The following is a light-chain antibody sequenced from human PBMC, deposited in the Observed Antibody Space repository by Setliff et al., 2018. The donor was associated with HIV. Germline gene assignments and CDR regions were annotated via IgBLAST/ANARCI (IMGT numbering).Light chain of an antibody. Sequence: QSALTQPPSVSGSPGQSVTISCTGTSNDIGAYDYVSWYQQHPGKAPKLMIYAVTDRPSGVSNRFSGSKSGNTASLTISGLQAEDEADYYCGSYTRRSTLVFGPGTKVTVL. CDR3: GSYTRRSTLV. J-gene: IGLJ1*01. V-gene: IGLV2-14*03. CDR1: SNDIGAYDY. CDR2: AVT.